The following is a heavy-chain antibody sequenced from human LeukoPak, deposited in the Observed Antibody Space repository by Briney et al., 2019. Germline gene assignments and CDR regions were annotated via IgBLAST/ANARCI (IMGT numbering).Heavy chain of an antibody. Sequence: PSETLSLTCAVYGGSFSSYYWSWIRQPPGKGLEWIGYIYYTGSTNYNPSLKSRVTISVDTSKNQFSLKLSSVTAADTAVYYCARLGVYGDYDLGYWGQGTLVTVSS. CDR2: IYYTGST. CDR3: ARLGVYGDYDLGY. CDR1: GGSFSSYY. V-gene: IGHV4-59*08. D-gene: IGHD4-17*01. J-gene: IGHJ4*02.